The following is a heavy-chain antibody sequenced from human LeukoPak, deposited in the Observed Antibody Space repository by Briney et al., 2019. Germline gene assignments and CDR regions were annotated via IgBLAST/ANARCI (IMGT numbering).Heavy chain of an antibody. V-gene: IGHV3-66*02. CDR3: ARDRARAARPSRNYYYCYYMDV. J-gene: IGHJ6*03. Sequence: PGGSLRLSCSASGFTVSSNYMSWVHQAPGKGLEWVSVIYSGGSTYYADSVKGRFTISRDNSKNTLYLQMNSLRAEDTAVYYCARDRARAARPSRNYYYCYYMDVWGKGTTVTVSS. CDR2: IYSGGST. CDR1: GFTVSSNY. D-gene: IGHD6-6*01.